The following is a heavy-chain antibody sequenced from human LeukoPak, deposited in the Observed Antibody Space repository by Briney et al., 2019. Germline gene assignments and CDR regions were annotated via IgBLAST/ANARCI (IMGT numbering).Heavy chain of an antibody. J-gene: IGHJ3*02. CDR2: IDPSDSYI. Sequence: KPGESLKISCKGSGYSFTSYWICWVRQMPGKGLEWMGRIDPSDSYITYSPSFQGHVTISTDKSISTAYLQWSSLKASDTAMYYCASLFRDDAFDIWGQGTMVTVSS. CDR3: ASLFRDDAFDI. V-gene: IGHV5-10-1*01. CDR1: GYSFTSYW.